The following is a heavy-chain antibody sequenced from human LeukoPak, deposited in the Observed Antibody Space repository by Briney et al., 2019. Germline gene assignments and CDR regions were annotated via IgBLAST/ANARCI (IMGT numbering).Heavy chain of an antibody. V-gene: IGHV1-18*01. CDR2: ISAYNGNT. Sequence: ASVKVSCKASGYTFTSYGISWVRQAPGQGLEWMGWISAYNGNTNYAQKLQGRVTMTTDTSTSTAYMELRSLRSDDTAVYYCARMNYDSSGYPGVYFDDWGQGTLVTVSS. CDR3: ARMNYDSSGYPGVYFDD. D-gene: IGHD3-22*01. J-gene: IGHJ4*02. CDR1: GYTFTSYG.